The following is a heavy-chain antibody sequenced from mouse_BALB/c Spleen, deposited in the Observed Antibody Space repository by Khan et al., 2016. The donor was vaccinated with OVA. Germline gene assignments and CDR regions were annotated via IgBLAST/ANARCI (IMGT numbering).Heavy chain of an antibody. D-gene: IGHD3-3*01. V-gene: IGHV14-3*02. Sequence: MQLEESGAELVKPGATVKLSCTASGFTFNDYYMHWVKQCPEQGLEWIGRVSTSNGNTKYAQKFKGKATITADKSYNTAYLQLSSLTSEDTAVYYYARRARKWGQGTTLTVSS. J-gene: IGHJ2*01. CDR1: GFTFNDYY. CDR3: ARRARK. CDR2: VSTSNGNT.